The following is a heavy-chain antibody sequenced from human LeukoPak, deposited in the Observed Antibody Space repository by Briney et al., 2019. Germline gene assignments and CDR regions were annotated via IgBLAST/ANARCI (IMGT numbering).Heavy chain of an antibody. CDR2: IYYSGST. J-gene: IGHJ6*03. D-gene: IGHD3-9*01. CDR1: GGSLSSSSYY. V-gene: IGHV4-39*01. CDR3: ARHVLRYFDWLPDYYYYYMDV. Sequence: SETLSLTCTVSGGSLSSSSYYWGWIRQPPGKGLEWIGSIYYSGSTYYNPSLKSRVTISVDTSKNQFSLKLSSVTAADTAVYYCARHVLRYFDWLPDYYYYYMDVWGKGTTVTVSS.